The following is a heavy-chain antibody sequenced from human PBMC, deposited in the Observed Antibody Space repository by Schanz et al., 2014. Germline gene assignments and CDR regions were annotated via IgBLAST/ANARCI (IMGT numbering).Heavy chain of an antibody. Sequence: EVQLLESGGGLVQPGGSLRLSCTASGFNSDYYAMHWVRQALGKGLEWVSNIPWNGAAIGYAGSVRGRFTISRDSAKNSLYLQMNSLRAEDTAVYYCARPALWFGDNCFDPWGQGTLVTVSS. CDR3: ARPALWFGDNCFDP. D-gene: IGHD3-10*01. V-gene: IGHV3-9*02. CDR2: IPWNGAAI. J-gene: IGHJ5*02. CDR1: GFNSDYYA.